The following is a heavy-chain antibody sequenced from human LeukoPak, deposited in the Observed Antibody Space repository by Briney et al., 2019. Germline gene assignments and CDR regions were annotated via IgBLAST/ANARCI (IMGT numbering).Heavy chain of an antibody. CDR2: ISAYNGNT. CDR3: ARKTVGATAEDY. J-gene: IGHJ4*02. CDR1: GYTFTSYG. V-gene: IGHV1-18*01. D-gene: IGHD1-26*01. Sequence: ASVKVSCKASGYTFTSYGISWVRQAPGQGLEWVGWISAYNGNTNYAQKLQGRVTMTTDTSTSTAYMELRSLRSDDTAVYYCARKTVGATAEDYWGQGTLVTVSS.